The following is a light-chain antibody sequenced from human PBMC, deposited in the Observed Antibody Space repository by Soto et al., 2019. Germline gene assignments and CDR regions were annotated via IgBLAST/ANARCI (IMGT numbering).Light chain of an antibody. CDR3: SSYAGSNNPVL. CDR1: SSDVGKYNY. Sequence: QSVLTQPASVSGSPGQSITISCTGTSSDVGKYNYVSWYQQHPAKAPKLMIYEVSKRPSGVPDRFSGSKSGNTASLTVSGLQAEDEADYYCSSYAGSNNPVLFGGGTKLTVL. J-gene: IGLJ2*01. V-gene: IGLV2-8*01. CDR2: EVS.